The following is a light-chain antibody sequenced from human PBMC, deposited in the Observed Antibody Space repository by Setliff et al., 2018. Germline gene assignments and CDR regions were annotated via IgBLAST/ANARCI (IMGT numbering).Light chain of an antibody. V-gene: IGLV2-8*01. CDR1: SSDVGGYNY. CDR2: EVS. CDR3: SSYAGSYTLHVV. J-gene: IGLJ2*01. Sequence: QSALAQPPSASGSPGQSVTISCTGTSSDVGGYNYVSWYQQHPGKAPKLMIYEVSKRPSGVPDRFSGSKSGNTASLTVSGLQAEDEADYYCSSYAGSYTLHVVFGGGTKVTVL.